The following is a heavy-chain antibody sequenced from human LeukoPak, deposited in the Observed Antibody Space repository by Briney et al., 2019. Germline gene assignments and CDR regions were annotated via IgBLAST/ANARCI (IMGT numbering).Heavy chain of an antibody. CDR3: ARGTHESSSLEGIYYYYMDV. Sequence: GGSLRLSCAASGFTFSSYWMHWVRQAPGKGLEWVANIKQDGSEKYYVDSVKGRFTISRDNAKNSLYLQMNSLRAEDTAVYYCARGTHESSSLEGIYYYYMDVWGKGTTVTVSS. D-gene: IGHD6-13*01. CDR1: GFTFSSYW. CDR2: IKQDGSEK. J-gene: IGHJ6*03. V-gene: IGHV3-7*01.